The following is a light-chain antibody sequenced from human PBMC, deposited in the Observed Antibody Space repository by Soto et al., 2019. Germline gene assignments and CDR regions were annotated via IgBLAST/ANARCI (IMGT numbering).Light chain of an antibody. Sequence: DIHISRSPSTRSSSVGYIVTITCRASQSISSWLAWYQQKPGKAPKLLIYKASSLESGVPSRFSGSGSGTEFTLTISSLQPDDFATYYCQQYNSYWTFGQGTKVDIK. CDR1: QSISSW. V-gene: IGKV1-5*03. CDR2: KAS. J-gene: IGKJ1*01. CDR3: QQYNSYWT.